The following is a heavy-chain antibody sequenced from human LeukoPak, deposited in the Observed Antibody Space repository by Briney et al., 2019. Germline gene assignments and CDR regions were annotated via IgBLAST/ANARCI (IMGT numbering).Heavy chain of an antibody. CDR2: ISYDGSNK. CDR1: GFTFSSYA. V-gene: IGHV3-30*04. Sequence: GGSLRLSCAASGFTFSSYAMHWVRQAPGKGLEWVAVISYDGSNKYYADSVKGRFTISRDNSKNTLYLQMNSLRAEDTAVYYCARAPRYCSGGSCHFDYWGQGTLVTVSS. D-gene: IGHD2-15*01. J-gene: IGHJ4*02. CDR3: ARAPRYCSGGSCHFDY.